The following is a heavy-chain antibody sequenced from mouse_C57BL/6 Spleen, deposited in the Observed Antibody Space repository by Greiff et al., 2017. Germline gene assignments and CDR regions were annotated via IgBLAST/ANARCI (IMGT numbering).Heavy chain of an antibody. CDR3: ARPSLFAY. D-gene: IGHD6-1*01. J-gene: IGHJ3*01. V-gene: IGHV5-17*01. CDR1: GFTFSDYG. Sequence: LMESGGGLVKPGGSLKLSCAASGFTFSDYGMHWVRQAPEKGLEWVAYISSGSSTIYYADTVKGRLTISRDNAKNTLFLQMTSLRSEDTAMYYCARPSLFAYWGQGTLVTVSA. CDR2: ISSGSSTI.